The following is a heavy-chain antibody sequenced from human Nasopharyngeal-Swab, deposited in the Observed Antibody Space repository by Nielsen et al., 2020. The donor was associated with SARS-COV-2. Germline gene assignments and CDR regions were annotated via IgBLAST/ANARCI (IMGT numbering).Heavy chain of an antibody. Sequence: GGSLRLSCAASGFTFSSFGMHWVRQAPGKGLEWVAFISYDGSIQYYADSVKDRFTISRDNSKNTLYLQMNSLRPEDTAVYYCARALGGSYYYGMDVWGQGTTVTVSS. D-gene: IGHD1-26*01. CDR3: ARALGGSYYYGMDV. CDR2: ISYDGSIQ. CDR1: GFTFSSFG. V-gene: IGHV3-30*03. J-gene: IGHJ6*02.